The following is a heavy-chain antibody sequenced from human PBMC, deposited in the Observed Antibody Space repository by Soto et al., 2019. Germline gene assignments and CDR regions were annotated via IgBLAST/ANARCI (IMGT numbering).Heavy chain of an antibody. J-gene: IGHJ5*02. V-gene: IGHV1-2*02. CDR3: ARRSSTGLNEIKFDQ. CDR2: IKTDSGDT. Sequence: ASVKVSCKASRYTFTSYDIYWVRQAPGQDLEWMGWIKTDSGDTKYAQNFQGRVTMTRDTSISTAYMDVNKLKSDDTAVYYCARRSSTGLNEIKFDQWGQGTPVTVSS. CDR1: RYTFTSYD. D-gene: IGHD6-19*01.